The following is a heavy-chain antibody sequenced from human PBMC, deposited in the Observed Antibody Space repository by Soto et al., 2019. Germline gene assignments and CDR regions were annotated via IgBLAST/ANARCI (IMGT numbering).Heavy chain of an antibody. V-gene: IGHV3-30*18. Sequence: GGSLRLSCTASGFTFSSYGMHWVRQAPGKGLEWVAVISYDGSNKYYADSVKGRFTISRDNSKNTLYLQMNSLRAEDTAVYYCAKVIAARWSGMDVWGQGTTVTVSS. CDR3: AKVIAARWSGMDV. J-gene: IGHJ6*02. D-gene: IGHD6-6*01. CDR1: GFTFSSYG. CDR2: ISYDGSNK.